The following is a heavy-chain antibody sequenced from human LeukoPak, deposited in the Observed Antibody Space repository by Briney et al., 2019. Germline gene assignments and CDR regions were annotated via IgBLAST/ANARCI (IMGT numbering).Heavy chain of an antibody. V-gene: IGHV4-31*03. Sequence: SQTLSLTCTVSGGSISSGGYYWSWIRQHPGKGLEWIGYIYYSGSTYYNPSLKSRVTISVDTSKNQFSLKLSSVPAADTAVYYCARSIRWAKFDPWGQGTLVTVSS. D-gene: IGHD4-23*01. J-gene: IGHJ5*02. CDR3: ARSIRWAKFDP. CDR1: GGSISSGGYY. CDR2: IYYSGST.